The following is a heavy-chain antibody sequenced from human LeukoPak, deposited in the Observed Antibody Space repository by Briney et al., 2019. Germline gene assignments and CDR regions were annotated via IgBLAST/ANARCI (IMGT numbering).Heavy chain of an antibody. CDR2: ISPYNGNT. CDR1: GYTFTNYG. Sequence: ASVKVSCKASGYTFTNYGITWVRQAPGHWLEWLGWISPYNGNTNYPRKLQVRVTMTTETSTSTAYMELRSLRSDDTALYYCATEGGWQPTDYGDHVYWGQGTLVTVSS. CDR3: ATEGGWQPTDYGDHVY. J-gene: IGHJ4*02. D-gene: IGHD4-17*01. V-gene: IGHV1-18*01.